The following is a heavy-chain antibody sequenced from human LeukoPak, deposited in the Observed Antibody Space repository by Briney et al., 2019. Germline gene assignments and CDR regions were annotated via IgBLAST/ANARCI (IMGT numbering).Heavy chain of an antibody. CDR3: ARDRRESSKANDAFDI. CDR1: GGSISSYY. D-gene: IGHD4-11*01. CDR2: IYYTGAT. Sequence: TSETLSLTCSVSGGSISSYYWSWIRKPPGKGLEWIGYIYYTGATYYNPSLESRVTISIDTSKRQLSLELRSVTAADTAVYFCARDRRESSKANDAFDIWGQGTMVTVSS. V-gene: IGHV4-59*01. J-gene: IGHJ3*02.